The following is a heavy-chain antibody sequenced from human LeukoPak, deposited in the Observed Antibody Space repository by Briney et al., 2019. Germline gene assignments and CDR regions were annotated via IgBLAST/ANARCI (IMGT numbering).Heavy chain of an antibody. J-gene: IGHJ6*03. V-gene: IGHV1-8*01. Sequence: ASVKVSCKASGYTFTSYDINWVRQATGQGLEWMGWMNPNSGNTGYAQKFQGRVTMTRNTSISTAYMELSSLRSEDTAVYYCARPSGSFYYYYYMDVWGKGTTVTVSS. CDR1: GYTFTSYD. CDR2: MNPNSGNT. CDR3: ARPSGSFYYYYYMDV. D-gene: IGHD1-26*01.